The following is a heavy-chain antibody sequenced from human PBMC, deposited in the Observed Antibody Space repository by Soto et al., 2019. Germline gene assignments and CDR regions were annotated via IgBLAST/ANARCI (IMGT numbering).Heavy chain of an antibody. V-gene: IGHV4-39*01. CDR1: GGSISSSSFS. J-gene: IGHJ4*02. D-gene: IGHD5-18*01. Sequence: HLQLQESGPGLVKPSETLSLTCTVSGGSISSSSFSWGWIRPPPGKGLEWIGSIHYSGSTYYNPPLKSRVTIAVETSKNQLSLKLSSVTAADTAVYYRARQGVGYSYGHGDFDSWGQGTLVTVSS. CDR3: ARQGVGYSYGHGDFDS. CDR2: IHYSGST.